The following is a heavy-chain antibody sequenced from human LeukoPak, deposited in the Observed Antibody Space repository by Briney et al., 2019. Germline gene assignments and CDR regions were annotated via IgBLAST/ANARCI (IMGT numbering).Heavy chain of an antibody. D-gene: IGHD6-13*01. Sequence: EASVKVSCKASGYTFTSYDINWVRQATGQGLEWMGWMNPNSGNTGYAQKFQGRVTMTRNTSISTAYMELSSLRSEDTAVYYCARGRQQLGKRKYYYDYWGQGTLVTVSS. CDR3: ARGRQQLGKRKYYYDY. CDR1: GYTFTSYD. J-gene: IGHJ4*02. V-gene: IGHV1-8*01. CDR2: MNPNSGNT.